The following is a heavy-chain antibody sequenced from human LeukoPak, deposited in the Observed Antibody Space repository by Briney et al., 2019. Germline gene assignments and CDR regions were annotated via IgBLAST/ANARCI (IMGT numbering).Heavy chain of an antibody. CDR1: GDSIRSSSYY. CDR2: IYYSGIT. CDR3: ARQGYSSSPGGQVFYGMDV. D-gene: IGHD6-6*01. Sequence: SETLSLTCTVSGDSIRSSSYYWGWIRQPPGKGLEWIGSIYYSGITYDNPSLKSRVTTSVDTSKNQFSLKLTSVTAADTAVYYCARQGYSSSPGGQVFYGMDVWGQGTTVTVSS. V-gene: IGHV4-39*01. J-gene: IGHJ6*02.